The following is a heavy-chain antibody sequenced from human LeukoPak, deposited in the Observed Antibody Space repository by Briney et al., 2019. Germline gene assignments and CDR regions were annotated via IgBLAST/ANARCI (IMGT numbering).Heavy chain of an antibody. Sequence: GGSLRLSCAASGFTFDDYAMHWVRQAPGKGLEWVSGISWNSGSIGYADSVRGRFTISRDNAKNSLYLQMNSLRAEDTALYYCAKEDGYNNYRGYYFDYWGQGTLVTVSS. CDR2: ISWNSGSI. CDR3: AKEDGYNNYRGYYFDY. V-gene: IGHV3-9*01. D-gene: IGHD5-24*01. CDR1: GFTFDDYA. J-gene: IGHJ4*02.